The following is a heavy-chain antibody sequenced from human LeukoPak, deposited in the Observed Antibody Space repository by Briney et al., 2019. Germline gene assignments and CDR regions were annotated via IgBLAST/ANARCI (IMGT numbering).Heavy chain of an antibody. D-gene: IGHD3-16*01. V-gene: IGHV4-38-2*01. CDR3: ARNYDYVHPGYWYFDL. CDR2: IYNGGSS. Sequence: SETLSLTCAVSGYSLSSGYSWGWSRQPPGRGLEWIGSIYNGGSSFYNPSLKSRVTISVDTSKNQLSLKLSSVTAADTAVYYCARNYDYVHPGYWYFDLWGRGTLVTVSS. CDR1: GYSLSSGYS. J-gene: IGHJ2*01.